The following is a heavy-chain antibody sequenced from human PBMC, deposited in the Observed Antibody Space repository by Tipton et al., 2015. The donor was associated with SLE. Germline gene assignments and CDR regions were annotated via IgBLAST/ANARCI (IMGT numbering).Heavy chain of an antibody. CDR3: ARGIAAAGTAVRYWFDP. CDR1: GGSISSGSYY. D-gene: IGHD6-13*01. V-gene: IGHV4-61*02. J-gene: IGHJ5*02. CDR2: IYTSGST. Sequence: TLSLTCTVSGGSISSGSYYWSWIRQPAGKGLEWIGRIYTSGSTNYNPSLKSRVTISVDTSKNQFSLKLSSVTAADTAVYYCARGIAAAGTAVRYWFDPWGQGTPVTVSS.